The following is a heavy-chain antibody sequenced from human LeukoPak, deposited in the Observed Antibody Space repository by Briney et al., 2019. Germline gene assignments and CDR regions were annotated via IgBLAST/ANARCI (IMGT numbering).Heavy chain of an antibody. J-gene: IGHJ5*02. CDR1: GGSFSGYY. CDR3: ARDDYGDKNWFDP. D-gene: IGHD4-17*01. CDR2: INHSGST. Sequence: PSETLSLTCAVYGGSFSGYYWSWIRQPPGKGLEWIGEINHSGSTYYNPSLKSRVTISVDTSKNQFSLKLSSVTAADTAVYYCARDDYGDKNWFDPWGQGTLVTVSS. V-gene: IGHV4-34*01.